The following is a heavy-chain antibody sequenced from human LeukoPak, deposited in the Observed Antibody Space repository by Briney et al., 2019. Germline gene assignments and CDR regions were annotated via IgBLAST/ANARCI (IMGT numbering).Heavy chain of an antibody. CDR3: ARGGVLRYFDWSSPYFFVY. D-gene: IGHD3-9*01. CDR2: INPYSGGT. V-gene: IGHV1-2*02. CDR1: GYTSTVHY. Sequence: SVKAASKPYGYTSTVHYMHCVRPLAKQVIEWMGWINPYSGGTTHRQKCQGRGTLTRNTSISTAYMELSRLGADDTAVYYCARGGVLRYFDWSSPYFFVYWGQGTLVTVSS. J-gene: IGHJ4*02.